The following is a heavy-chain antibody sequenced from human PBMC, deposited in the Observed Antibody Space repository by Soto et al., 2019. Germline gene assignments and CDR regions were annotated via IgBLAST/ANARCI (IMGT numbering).Heavy chain of an antibody. CDR1: GFTFSSYA. Sequence: EVQLLGSGGGLVQPGGSLRISCAASGFTFSSYAMSWVRQAPGKGLECLSTISGSGGSAYYADSVKGRFTITRDNSKNTLHLQMNSLRAEDTAVYYCAKASDYDDILTGLHWGQGTLVTVSA. J-gene: IGHJ4*02. D-gene: IGHD3-9*01. CDR3: AKASDYDDILTGLH. V-gene: IGHV3-23*01. CDR2: ISGSGGSA.